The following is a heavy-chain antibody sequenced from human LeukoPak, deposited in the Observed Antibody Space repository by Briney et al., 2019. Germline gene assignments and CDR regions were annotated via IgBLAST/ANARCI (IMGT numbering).Heavy chain of an antibody. Sequence: GGSLRLSCAASGFTVSSNYMTWVRQAPGKGLEWVSVNYSGGSTYYADSVKGRFTISRDNSKNTLYLQMSSLRAEDTAVYYCARDAATDDAFDIWGQGTMVTVSS. J-gene: IGHJ3*02. V-gene: IGHV3-66*01. CDR3: ARDAATDDAFDI. D-gene: IGHD6-13*01. CDR1: GFTVSSNY. CDR2: NYSGGST.